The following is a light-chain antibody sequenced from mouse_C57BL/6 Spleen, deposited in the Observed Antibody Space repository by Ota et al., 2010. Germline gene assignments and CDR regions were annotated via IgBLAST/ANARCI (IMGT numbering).Light chain of an antibody. CDR3: HQWSSYPT. V-gene: IGKV4-80*01. Sequence: HIVLTQSPAIMSASLGEEITLTCSASSSVIYMHWYQQKSGTSPKLLIYSTSNLASGVPSRFSGSGSGTFYSLTISSVEAEDAADYYCHQWSSYPTFGGGTKLEIK. CDR2: STS. CDR1: SSVIY. J-gene: IGKJ2*01.